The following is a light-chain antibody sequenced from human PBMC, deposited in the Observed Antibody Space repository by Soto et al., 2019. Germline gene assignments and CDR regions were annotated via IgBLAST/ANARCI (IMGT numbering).Light chain of an antibody. J-gene: IGKJ1*01. CDR3: QQYNNWPET. Sequence: DIVVTQSPATLSASPGDRATLSCRASQSVNSNLAWYQQKPGQAPRLLIYGTSTRASGTPPRFSGSGSGTLFTLTISSLQSEDFAVYYCQQYNNWPETXGQGTKVDI. CDR1: QSVNSN. CDR2: GTS. V-gene: IGKV3-15*01.